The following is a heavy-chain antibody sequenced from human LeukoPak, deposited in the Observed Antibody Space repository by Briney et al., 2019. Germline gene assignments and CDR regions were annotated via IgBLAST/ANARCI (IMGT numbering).Heavy chain of an antibody. Sequence: SVKGSCKASGGTFSSYAISWVRQAPGQGLEWMGGIIPIFGTANYAQKFQGRVTITADKSTSTAYMELSSLRSEDTAVYYCASSPRSRGYNYFDYWGQGTLVTVSS. CDR3: ASSPRSRGYNYFDY. CDR1: GGTFSSYA. V-gene: IGHV1-69*06. J-gene: IGHJ4*02. CDR2: IIPIFGTA. D-gene: IGHD5-18*01.